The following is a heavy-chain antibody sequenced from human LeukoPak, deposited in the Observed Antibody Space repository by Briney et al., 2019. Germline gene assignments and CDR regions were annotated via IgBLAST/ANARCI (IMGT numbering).Heavy chain of an antibody. V-gene: IGHV3-33*01. D-gene: IGHD5-18*01. CDR3: ARDRDGYNYGFLGY. Sequence: PGGSLRLSCAASGFTFSSYGMHWVRQAPGKGLEWVAVIWYDGSNKYYADSVKGRFTISRDNSKNTLYLQMNSLRAEDTAVYYCARDRDGYNYGFLGYWGQGTLVTVSS. CDR2: IWYDGSNK. CDR1: GFTFSSYG. J-gene: IGHJ4*02.